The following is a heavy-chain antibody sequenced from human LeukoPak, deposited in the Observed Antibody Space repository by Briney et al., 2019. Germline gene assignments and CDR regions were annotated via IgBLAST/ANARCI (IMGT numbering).Heavy chain of an antibody. CDR1: GFTFSSYE. Sequence: PGRSLRLSCAASGFTFSSYEMNWVRQAPGKGLEWVSYISSSGSTIYYADSVKGRFTISRDNSKNTLYLQMNSLRAEDTAVYYCARSPGYSYGSRTYYYYGMDVWGQGTTVTVSS. D-gene: IGHD5-18*01. V-gene: IGHV3-48*03. CDR2: ISSSGSTI. CDR3: ARSPGYSYGSRTYYYYGMDV. J-gene: IGHJ6*02.